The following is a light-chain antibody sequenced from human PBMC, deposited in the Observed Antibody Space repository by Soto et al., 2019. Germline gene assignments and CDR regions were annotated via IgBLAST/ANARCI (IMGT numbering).Light chain of an antibody. CDR3: QQYGSSPQT. CDR1: QSVSSSY. CDR2: GAS. Sequence: EIVLTQSPGTLSLSPGERATLSCRASQSVSSSYLAWYQQKPGQAPRLLIYGASSRATGILDRFSGSGSGTDFTLTISRLEPEDFAVYYCQQYGSSPQTFGQGNKVDIK. V-gene: IGKV3-20*01. J-gene: IGKJ1*01.